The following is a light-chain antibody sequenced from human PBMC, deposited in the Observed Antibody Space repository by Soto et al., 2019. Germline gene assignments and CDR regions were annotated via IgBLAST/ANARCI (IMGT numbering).Light chain of an antibody. CDR2: EVI. V-gene: IGLV2-23*02. CDR1: YNL. CDR3: CSYAGNRRV. Sequence: QSALTQPASVSGSPGQSITISCTGTYNLVSWYQQHPGKAPKLMIFEVIKRPSGVSYRFSGSKSGNTASLTISALQAEDEADYFCCSYAGNRRVFGGGTKLT. J-gene: IGLJ3*02.